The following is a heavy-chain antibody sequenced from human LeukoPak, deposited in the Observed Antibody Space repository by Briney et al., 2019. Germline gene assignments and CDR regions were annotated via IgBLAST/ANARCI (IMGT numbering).Heavy chain of an antibody. CDR3: ARGYSSSWYEYYFDY. CDR1: GFTFSDYY. V-gene: IGHV3-11*01. Sequence: GGSLRLSCAASGFTFSDYYMSWIRQAPGKGLEWVSYISSSGSTIYYADSVKGRFTISRDNAKNSLYLQMNSLRAEDTAVYYCARGYSSSWYEYYFDYWGQGTLVTVSS. D-gene: IGHD6-13*01. CDR2: ISSSGSTI. J-gene: IGHJ4*02.